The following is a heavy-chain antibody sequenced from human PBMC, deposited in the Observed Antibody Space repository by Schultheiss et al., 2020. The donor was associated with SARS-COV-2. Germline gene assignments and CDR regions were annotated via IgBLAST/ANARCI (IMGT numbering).Heavy chain of an antibody. CDR1: GFTFSSYA. CDR2: ISYDGSNK. Sequence: GGSLRLSCAASGFTFSSYAMHWVRQAPGKGLEWVAVISYDGSNKYYADSVKGRFTISRDNSKNTLYLQMNSLRAEDTAVYYCARVQGGSYRGEIDYWGQGTLVTVSS. D-gene: IGHD1-26*01. J-gene: IGHJ4*02. V-gene: IGHV3-30*01. CDR3: ARVQGGSYRGEIDY.